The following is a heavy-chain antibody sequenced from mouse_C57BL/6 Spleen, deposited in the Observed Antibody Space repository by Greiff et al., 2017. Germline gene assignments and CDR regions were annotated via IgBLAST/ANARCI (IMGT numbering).Heavy chain of an antibody. D-gene: IGHD1-1*01. Sequence: DVKLVESGGGLVKPGGSLKLSCAASGFTFSSYAMSWVRQTPEKRLEWVATISDGGSYTYYPDNVKGRFTISRDNAKNNLYLQMSHLKSEDTAMYYCARGGSRKEYYAMDYWGQGTSVTVSS. CDR1: GFTFSSYA. CDR2: ISDGGSYT. CDR3: ARGGSRKEYYAMDY. J-gene: IGHJ4*01. V-gene: IGHV5-4*03.